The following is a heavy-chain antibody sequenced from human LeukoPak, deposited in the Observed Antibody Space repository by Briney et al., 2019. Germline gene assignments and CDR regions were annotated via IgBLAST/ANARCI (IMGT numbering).Heavy chain of an antibody. D-gene: IGHD1-26*01. V-gene: IGHV3-21*01. CDR1: GFTFSSYS. Sequence: GGSLRLSCAASGFTFSSYSMNWVRQAPGKGLEWVSSISSSSTHLYHADSVKGRFAISRDNAKNSLYLQMNSLRAEDTAVYYCARDLIVEGTAILGYWSQGTLVTVSS. CDR3: ARDLIVEGTAILGY. J-gene: IGHJ4*02. CDR2: ISSSSTHL.